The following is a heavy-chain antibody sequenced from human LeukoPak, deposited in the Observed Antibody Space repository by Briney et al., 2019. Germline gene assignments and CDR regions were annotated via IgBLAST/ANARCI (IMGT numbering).Heavy chain of an antibody. CDR1: GYTFTNYD. V-gene: IGHV1-8*01. CDR3: ARVAEFDCSSTSCYTTWFDY. J-gene: IGHJ4*02. CDR2: MNPNSGNT. Sequence: ASVKVSCKASGYTFTNYDINWVRQATGQGLEWMGWMNPNSGNTGYAQKFQGRVTMTRNTSISTAYMELSSLRSEDTAVYYCARVAEFDCSSTSCYTTWFDYWGQGTLVTVSS. D-gene: IGHD2-2*02.